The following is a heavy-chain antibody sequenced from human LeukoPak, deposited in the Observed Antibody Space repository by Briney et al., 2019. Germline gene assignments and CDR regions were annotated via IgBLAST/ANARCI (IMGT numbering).Heavy chain of an antibody. CDR1: GYTFTGYY. D-gene: IGHD1-26*01. Sequence: ASVKVSCKASGYTFTGYYMHWVRQAPGQGLEWMGWINPNSGGTNYAQKFQGRVTMTRDTSISTAYMELSRLRPDDTAVYYCARGSWERRTGFLDYWGQGTLVTVSS. V-gene: IGHV1-2*02. J-gene: IGHJ4*02. CDR2: INPNSGGT. CDR3: ARGSWERRTGFLDY.